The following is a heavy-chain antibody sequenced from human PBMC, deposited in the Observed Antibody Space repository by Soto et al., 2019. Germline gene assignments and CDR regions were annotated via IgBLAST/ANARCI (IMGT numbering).Heavy chain of an antibody. V-gene: IGHV1-8*01. CDR2: MNPNSGNT. CDR1: GYTFTSYD. D-gene: IGHD3-9*01. Sequence: ASVKVSCKASGYTFTSYDINWVRQATGQGLEWMGWMNPNSGNTGYAQKFQGRVTMTRNTSISTAYMELSSLRSEDTAVYYCARVVADILTGYDYYYYYYMDVWGKGNTVTFSS. CDR3: ARVVADILTGYDYYYYYYMDV. J-gene: IGHJ6*03.